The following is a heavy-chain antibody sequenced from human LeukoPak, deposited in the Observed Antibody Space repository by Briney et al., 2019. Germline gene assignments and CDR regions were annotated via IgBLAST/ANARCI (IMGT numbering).Heavy chain of an antibody. CDR3: ARDSLLLRITMVRGSFDP. CDR1: GYTFTSYG. Sequence: GASVKVSCEASGYTFTSYGISWVRQAPGQGLEWMGWISAYNGNTNYAQKLQGRVTMTTDTSTSTAYMELSRLRSDDTAVYYCARDSLLLRITMVRGSFDPWGQGTLVTVSS. V-gene: IGHV1-18*01. D-gene: IGHD3-10*01. CDR2: ISAYNGNT. J-gene: IGHJ5*02.